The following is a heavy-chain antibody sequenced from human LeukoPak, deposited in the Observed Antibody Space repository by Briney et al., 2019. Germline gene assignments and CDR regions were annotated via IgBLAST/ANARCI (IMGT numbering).Heavy chain of an antibody. CDR3: ARAGRRPYYYYYYYMDV. CDR2: INHSGST. D-gene: IGHD2-15*01. J-gene: IGHJ6*03. CDR1: GGSFSGYY. Sequence: SETLSLTCAVYGGSFSGYYWSWIRQPPGKGLEWIGEINHSGSTNYNPSLKSRVTISVDTSKNQFSLKLSSVTAADTAVYYCARAGRRPYYYYYYYMDVWGKGTTVTVSS. V-gene: IGHV4-34*01.